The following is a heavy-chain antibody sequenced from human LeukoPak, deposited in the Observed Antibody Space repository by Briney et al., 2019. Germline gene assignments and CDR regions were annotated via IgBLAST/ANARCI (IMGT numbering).Heavy chain of an antibody. CDR3: ARTIAARYFDL. CDR1: GFTVSNNF. D-gene: IGHD6-6*01. CDR2: MYSGGRT. J-gene: IGHJ4*02. Sequence: GGSLRLSCAASGFTVSNNFMSWVRQAPGKGLEWVSVMYSGGRTYYADSVKGRFTISRDNSKNTLDVQMNSLRVEDTAVYYCARTIAARYFDLWGQGTVVTVSS. V-gene: IGHV3-66*01.